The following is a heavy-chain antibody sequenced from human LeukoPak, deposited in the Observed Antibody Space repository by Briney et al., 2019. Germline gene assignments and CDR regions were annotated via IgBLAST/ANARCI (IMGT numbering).Heavy chain of an antibody. V-gene: IGHV3-21*06. Sequence: PGGSLRLSCAASGFTFSSYSMNWVRQAPEKGLEWVSSISSSSGYIYYADSVKGRFTISRDNAKNSLYLQMNSLRAEDTAVYYCARDFHPSGYDYWGQGTLVSVSS. CDR3: ARDFHPSGYDY. D-gene: IGHD5-12*01. CDR1: GFTFSSYS. CDR2: ISSSSGYI. J-gene: IGHJ4*02.